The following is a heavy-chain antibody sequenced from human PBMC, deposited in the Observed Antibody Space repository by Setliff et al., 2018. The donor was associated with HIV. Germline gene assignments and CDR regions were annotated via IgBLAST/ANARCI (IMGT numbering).Heavy chain of an antibody. J-gene: IGHJ3*02. Sequence: LYLTCTVSGASVSTTGYYWGWLRQSPGKGLQWIGTTFYSGSTYYNPSLKSRVTISLDTSNNDFSLTLTSVTAADTALYFCATYLSDNYLDGAFDIWGRGTMVTVSS. CDR2: TFYSGST. D-gene: IGHD3-3*01. V-gene: IGHV4-39*02. CDR1: GASVSTTGYY. CDR3: ATYLSDNYLDGAFDI.